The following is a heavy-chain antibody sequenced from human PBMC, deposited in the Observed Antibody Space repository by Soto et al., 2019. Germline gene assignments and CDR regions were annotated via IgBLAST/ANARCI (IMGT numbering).Heavy chain of an antibody. J-gene: IGHJ5*02. CDR2: IYYSGST. CDR1: GGSISSSSFH. V-gene: IGHV4-39*01. CDR3: ARRERTAGTDWWFDP. Sequence: SETLSLTCTVSGGSISSSSFHWGWIRQPPGKGLEWIGSIYYSGSTYYSPSLKSRVTISVDTSTNRFSLKLSSVTAADTAVYYCARRERTAGTDWWFDPWGQGTLVTVSS. D-gene: IGHD6-13*01.